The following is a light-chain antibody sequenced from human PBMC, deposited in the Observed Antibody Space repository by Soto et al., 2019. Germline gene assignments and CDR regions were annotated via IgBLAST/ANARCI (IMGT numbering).Light chain of an antibody. CDR2: SNT. V-gene: IGLV1-44*01. J-gene: IGLJ2*01. CDR3: AAWDDSLNGSVV. CDR1: SSNIGSNT. Sequence: QSVLTQPPSVSGTPGQRVTISCSGSSSNIGSNTVNWFQQLPGRAPKLLIHSNTQRPSGIPDRFSGSKSGTSASLAISGLQSEDEADYYCAAWDDSLNGSVVFGGGTKVTVL.